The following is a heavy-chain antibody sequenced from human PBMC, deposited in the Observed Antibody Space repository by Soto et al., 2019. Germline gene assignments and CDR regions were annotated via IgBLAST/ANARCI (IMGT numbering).Heavy chain of an antibody. V-gene: IGHV4-31*03. CDR2: IYHSGDT. D-gene: IGHD1-1*01. Sequence: QVQLQESGPGLVKPSQTLSLTCTVSGAYVNTGGYYWSWVRQYPGKGLEWIGYIYHSGDTYYNPALHSRLTISVDTSKTHFSLSLSSVTVAGTAVYYCARAPGNERLDYWGQGTLVIVSS. J-gene: IGHJ4*02. CDR3: ARAPGNERLDY. CDR1: GAYVNTGGYY.